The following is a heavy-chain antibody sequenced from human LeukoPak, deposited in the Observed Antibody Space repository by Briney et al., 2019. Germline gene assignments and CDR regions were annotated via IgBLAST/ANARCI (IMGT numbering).Heavy chain of an antibody. CDR2: ISGSGDRT. CDR1: GFAFDTHA. J-gene: IGHJ4*02. V-gene: IGHV3-23*01. D-gene: IGHD6-19*01. CDR3: AKDRQKWQWLVMYYFDS. Sequence: GGSLRLSCAASGFAFDTHAMSWVRQAPGKGLEWVSAISGSGDRTHYADSVKGRFTISRDNSKNTLYLRLHSLRAEDTAIYYCAKDRQKWQWLVMYYFDSWGQGTLVTVSS.